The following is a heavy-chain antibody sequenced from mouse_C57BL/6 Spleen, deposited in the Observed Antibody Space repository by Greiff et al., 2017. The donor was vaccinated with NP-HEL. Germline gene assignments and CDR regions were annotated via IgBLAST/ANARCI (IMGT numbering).Heavy chain of an antibody. D-gene: IGHD2-10*01. J-gene: IGHJ3*01. Sequence: EVQLQESGPGLVKPSPSLSLTCSVTGYSITSGYYWNWIRQLPGNKLEWMGYISYDGSNNYNPSLKNRISITRDTSKNQFFLKLNSVTTEDTATYYCASYYGNFAWFAYWGQGTLVTVSA. CDR1: GYSITSGYY. V-gene: IGHV3-6*01. CDR3: ASYYGNFAWFAY. CDR2: ISYDGSN.